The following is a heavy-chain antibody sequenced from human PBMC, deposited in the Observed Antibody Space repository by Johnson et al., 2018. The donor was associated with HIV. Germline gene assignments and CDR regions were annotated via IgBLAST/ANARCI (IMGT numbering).Heavy chain of an antibody. CDR3: ARVLSWWSGAFDL. CDR1: GFTFDDYG. Sequence: VQLVESGGGVVRPGGSLRLSCAASGFTFDDYGMSWVRQTPGKGLEWVSGISWNGGSTGYANSVKGRFTISRDNAKKSLYLQMNSLRAEDTALYYCARVLSWWSGAFDLWGQGTMVTVSS. CDR2: ISWNGGST. V-gene: IGHV3-20*04. D-gene: IGHD2-21*01. J-gene: IGHJ3*01.